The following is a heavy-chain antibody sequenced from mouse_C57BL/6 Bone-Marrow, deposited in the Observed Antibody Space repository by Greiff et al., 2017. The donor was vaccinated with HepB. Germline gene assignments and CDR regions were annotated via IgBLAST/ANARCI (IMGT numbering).Heavy chain of an antibody. D-gene: IGHD2-2*01. Sequence: EVKLVESGGDLVKPGGSLKLSCAASGFTFSSYGMSWVRQTPGKRLEWVATISSGGSYTYYPDSVKGRFTISRDTAKNTLYLQMSSLKSEDTAMYYCARQISTMVTAWFAYWGQGTLVTVSA. J-gene: IGHJ3*01. V-gene: IGHV5-6*01. CDR3: ARQISTMVTAWFAY. CDR2: ISSGGSYT. CDR1: GFTFSSYG.